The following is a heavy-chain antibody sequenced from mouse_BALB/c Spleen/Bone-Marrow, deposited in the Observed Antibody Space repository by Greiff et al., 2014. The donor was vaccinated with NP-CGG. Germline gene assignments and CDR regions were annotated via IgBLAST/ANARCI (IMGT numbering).Heavy chain of an antibody. V-gene: IGHV1-4*02. Sequence: QVQLQQSAAELARPGASVKMSCKASGYSFTSYTMHWVQQRPGQGLEWIGYINPSSGYNEYNQKFKDKTTLTTDNSCSTFYIQLSSLTSEASAVYYCARPYGNYVYYWGQGTTLTVSS. J-gene: IGHJ2*01. CDR1: GYSFTSYT. CDR3: ARPYGNYVYY. CDR2: INPSSGYN. D-gene: IGHD2-10*02.